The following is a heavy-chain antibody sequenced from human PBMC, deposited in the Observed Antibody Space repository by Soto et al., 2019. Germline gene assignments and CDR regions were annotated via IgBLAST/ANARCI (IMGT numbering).Heavy chain of an antibody. CDR2: ISSSGSTI. CDR3: ASRAPPYDILTGYPPAY. CDR1: GFTFSDYY. J-gene: IGHJ4*02. Sequence: GGSLRLSCAASGFTFSDYYMSWIRQAPGKGLEWVSYISSSGSTIYYADSVKGRFTISRDNAKNSLYLQMNSLRAEDTAVYYWASRAPPYDILTGYPPAYWGQGTLVTVSS. V-gene: IGHV3-11*01. D-gene: IGHD3-9*01.